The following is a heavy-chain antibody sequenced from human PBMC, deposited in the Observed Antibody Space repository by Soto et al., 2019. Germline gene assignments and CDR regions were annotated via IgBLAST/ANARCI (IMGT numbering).Heavy chain of an antibody. D-gene: IGHD3-10*01. CDR1: GGTFNSYA. CDR3: ASHYYCGSGSYNRYFDL. CDR2: IIPIFGTA. Sequence: QVQLVQSGAEVKKAGSSVKVSCKASGGTFNSYAISWVRQAPGQGLEWMGGIIPIFGTANYAQKFQGRVTITADASTSTAYMELSSLRSEDTAVYYCASHYYCGSGSYNRYFDLWGRGTQVTVSS. J-gene: IGHJ2*01. V-gene: IGHV1-69*12.